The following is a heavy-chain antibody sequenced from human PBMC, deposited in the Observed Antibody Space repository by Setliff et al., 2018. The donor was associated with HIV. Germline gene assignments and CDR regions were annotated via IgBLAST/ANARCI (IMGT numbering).Heavy chain of an antibody. CDR3: ATASGYDLYMGAFDI. CDR1: GGSFSGYY. D-gene: IGHD5-12*01. V-gene: IGHV4-34*01. CDR2: INQSGGI. J-gene: IGHJ3*02. Sequence: SETLSLTCAVSGGSFSGYYWSWIRQPPGKGLEWIGEINQSGGINYNPSLKSRVTISIDTFKNQFSMKLYSVTAADTAVYYCATASGYDLYMGAFDIWGQGTMVTVSS.